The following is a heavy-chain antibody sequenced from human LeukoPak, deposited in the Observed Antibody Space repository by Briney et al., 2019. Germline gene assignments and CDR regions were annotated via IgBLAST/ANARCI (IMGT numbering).Heavy chain of an antibody. CDR2: IYYSGST. J-gene: IGHJ6*03. Sequence: SETLSLTCTVSGGSISSYYWGWIRQPPGKGLEWIGSIYYSGSTYYNPSLKSRVTISVDTSKNQFSLKLSSVTAADTAVYYCARDRHDYKGTYYYYMDVWGKGTTVTVSS. V-gene: IGHV4-39*07. CDR3: ARDRHDYKGTYYYYMDV. CDR1: GGSISSYY. D-gene: IGHD4-11*01.